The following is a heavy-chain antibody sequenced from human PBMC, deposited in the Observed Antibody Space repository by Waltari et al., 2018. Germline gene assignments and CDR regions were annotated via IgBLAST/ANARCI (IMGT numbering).Heavy chain of an antibody. CDR1: GYSVTSHW. CDR3: VRHRTTYPLEIDY. CDR2: VYPSDSFR. V-gene: IGHV5-10-1*01. Sequence: EVQLVQSGAEVKKPEESLRIPCEGSGYSVTSHWISWVRPMPGKGRAGGGRVYPSDSFRNYGPAFEGQVTISVDQSLRTAYLQWDSLKASDTAIYYCVRHRTTYPLEIDYWGQGTLVTVSS. D-gene: IGHD2-2*01. J-gene: IGHJ4*02.